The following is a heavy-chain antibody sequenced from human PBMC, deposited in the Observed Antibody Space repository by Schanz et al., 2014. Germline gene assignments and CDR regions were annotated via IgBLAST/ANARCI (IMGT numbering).Heavy chain of an antibody. CDR2: IRSSSTPI. CDR1: GFTFSSYS. D-gene: IGHD6-25*01. V-gene: IGHV3-48*01. Sequence: VQLVESGGGVVQPGRSLRLSCAASGFTFSSYSMNWVRQAPGKGPEWVSYIRSSSTPIYYADSVKGRFTISRDNAKNSRYLQMDSLRAEDTAVYYCARIGGSGFDYWAQGTLVTVSS. CDR3: ARIGGSGFDY. J-gene: IGHJ4*02.